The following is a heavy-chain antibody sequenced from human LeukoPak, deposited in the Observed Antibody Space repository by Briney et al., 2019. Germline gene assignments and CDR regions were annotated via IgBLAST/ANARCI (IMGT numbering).Heavy chain of an antibody. CDR2: IYSGGST. CDR1: GFTVSSNY. Sequence: GGSLRLSCAASGFTVSSNYMSWVRQAPGKGLEWVSVIYSGGSTYYADSVKGRFTISRDNSKNTLYLQMNSLRAEDTAVYYCAKDSSWNLVVAFDIWGQGTMVTVSS. D-gene: IGHD2-21*01. CDR3: AKDSSWNLVVAFDI. J-gene: IGHJ3*02. V-gene: IGHV3-53*01.